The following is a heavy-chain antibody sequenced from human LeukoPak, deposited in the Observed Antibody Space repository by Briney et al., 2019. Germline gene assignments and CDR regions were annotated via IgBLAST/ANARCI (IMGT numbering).Heavy chain of an antibody. J-gene: IGHJ4*02. Sequence: PGGSLRLSCAASGFTFSSYSMNWVRQAPGKGLEWVSSISSSSSYIYYADSVKGRFTISRDNAKNSLHLQMNSLRAEDTAVYYCARDYCSGGSCHGGFDYWGQGTLVTVSS. CDR1: GFTFSSYS. CDR3: ARDYCSGGSCHGGFDY. D-gene: IGHD2-15*01. V-gene: IGHV3-21*01. CDR2: ISSSSSYI.